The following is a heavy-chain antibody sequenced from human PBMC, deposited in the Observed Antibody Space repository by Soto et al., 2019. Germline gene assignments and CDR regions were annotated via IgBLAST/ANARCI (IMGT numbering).Heavy chain of an antibody. Sequence: ASVKVSCKPSGYTFTTYDINWVRQATGQGLEWMGWMNPNSGNTGYAQKFQGRVTMTRNTSISTAYMELSSLRSEDTAVYYCGSYYGSGFDTRCPNFDYWGLGTLVTVSS. CDR2: MNPNSGNT. D-gene: IGHD3-10*01. CDR3: GSYYGSGFDTRCPNFDY. CDR1: GYTFTTYD. J-gene: IGHJ4*02. V-gene: IGHV1-8*01.